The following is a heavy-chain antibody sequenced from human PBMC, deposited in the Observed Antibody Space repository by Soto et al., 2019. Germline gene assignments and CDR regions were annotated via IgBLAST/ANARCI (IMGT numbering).Heavy chain of an antibody. CDR1: GYSFTSYG. CDR3: ARDNSGSYYKLDL. V-gene: IGHV1-18*01. J-gene: IGHJ2*01. Sequence: QVQLAQSAAEVKKPGASVKVSGKASGYSFTSYGITWVRQAPGQGLEWMGWISAYNGNKKYEQNLQDRVTLTTDTSTNRAYTRLRSLKLDDTAVYYCARDNSGSYYKLDLRGRGTLVTVPA. CDR2: ISAYNGNK. D-gene: IGHD3-10*01.